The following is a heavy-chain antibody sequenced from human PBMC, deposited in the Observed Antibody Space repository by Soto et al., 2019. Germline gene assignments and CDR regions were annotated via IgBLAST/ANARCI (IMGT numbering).Heavy chain of an antibody. Sequence: SVKVSCKASGGTFSSYAISWVRQAPGQGLEWMGGIIPIFGTANYAQKFQGRVTITADESTSTAYMELSSLRSEDTAVYYCARDLSKGGSGYYSVPNWFDPWGQGTLVTVSS. CDR2: IIPIFGTA. CDR1: GGTFSSYA. D-gene: IGHD3-22*01. V-gene: IGHV1-69*13. J-gene: IGHJ5*02. CDR3: ARDLSKGGSGYYSVPNWFDP.